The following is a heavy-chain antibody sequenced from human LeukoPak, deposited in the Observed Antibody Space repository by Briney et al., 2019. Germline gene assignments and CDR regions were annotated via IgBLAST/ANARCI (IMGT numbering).Heavy chain of an antibody. CDR2: IYYSGST. J-gene: IGHJ5*02. CDR3: ARRNDYSNYVGWFDP. D-gene: IGHD4-11*01. Sequence: PSQTLSLTCTVSGGSISSGGYYWSWIRQQPGKGLEWIGYIYYSGSTYYNPSLKSRVTISVDTSKNQFSLKLSSVTAADTAVYYCARRNDYSNYVGWFDPWGQGTLVTVSS. CDR1: GGSISSGGYY. V-gene: IGHV4-31*03.